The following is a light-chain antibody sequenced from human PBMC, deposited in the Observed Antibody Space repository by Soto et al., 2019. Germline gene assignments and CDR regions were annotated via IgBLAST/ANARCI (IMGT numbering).Light chain of an antibody. CDR3: QQQNGYLVA. CDR1: RSVDLW. Sequence: DTQLTQSPATLSVSVGDRVTITCRASRSVDLWLAWYQQKPGKAPKLLIYKASTLKSGVPSRFSGSGSGREFTLTIISLQPPEFVTKYYQQQNGYLVAFGGGTKVDIK. CDR2: KAS. J-gene: IGKJ4*02. V-gene: IGKV1-5*03.